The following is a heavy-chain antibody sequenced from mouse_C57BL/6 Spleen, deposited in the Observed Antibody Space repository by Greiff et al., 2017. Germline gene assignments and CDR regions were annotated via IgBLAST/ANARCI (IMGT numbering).Heavy chain of an antibody. J-gene: IGHJ4*01. Sequence: EVKLMESGGGLVQPGGSLSLSCAASGFTFTDYYMSWVRQPPGKALEWLGFIRNKANGYTTEYIASVKGRFTISRDNSQSMLYLQMNALRAEDSATYYCARHGYAMDYWGQGTSVTVSS. CDR3: ARHGYAMDY. V-gene: IGHV7-3*01. CDR2: IRNKANGYTT. CDR1: GFTFTDYY.